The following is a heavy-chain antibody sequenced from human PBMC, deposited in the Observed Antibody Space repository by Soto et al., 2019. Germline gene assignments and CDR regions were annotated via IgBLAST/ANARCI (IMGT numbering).Heavy chain of an antibody. CDR2: IYYSGST. V-gene: IGHV4-59*08. CDR1: GGSISSYY. J-gene: IGHJ4*02. D-gene: IGHD3-10*01. CDR3: ARHNYGSGRTYLDY. Sequence: PSETLSLTCTVSGGSISSYYWGWIRQPPGKGLEWIGYIYYSGSTNYNPSLKSRVTISVDTSKNQFSLKLNSMTAADTAVYYCARHNYGSGRTYLDYWGQGTLVTVSS.